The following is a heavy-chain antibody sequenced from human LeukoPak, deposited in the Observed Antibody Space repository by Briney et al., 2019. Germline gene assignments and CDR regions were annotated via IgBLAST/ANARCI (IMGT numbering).Heavy chain of an antibody. CDR2: ISSNGGSI. CDR1: GFTFSSYA. V-gene: IGHV3-64*02. D-gene: IGHD3-16*02. Sequence: GGSLRLSCAASGFTFSSYALPWVRQAPGKGLEYVSSISSNGGSIYYADSVRGRFTISRDNSNNTLYLQMGSLSADDMAVYYCARQRLRLGELSSLLDYWGQGSLVTVSS. CDR3: ARQRLRLGELSSLLDY. J-gene: IGHJ4*02.